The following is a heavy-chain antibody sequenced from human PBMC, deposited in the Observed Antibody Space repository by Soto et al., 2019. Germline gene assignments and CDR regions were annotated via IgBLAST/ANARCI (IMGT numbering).Heavy chain of an antibody. J-gene: IGHJ3*01. CDR1: GGSFRREA. CDR3: ARGHEFGGNSDALDV. CDR2: ILPFFGTA. D-gene: IGHD2-15*01. V-gene: IGHV1-69*12. Sequence: QVQLVQSGAEVKKPGSSVKVSCKASGGSFRREAINWVRQAPGQGPEWMGGILPFFGTADYAQKFQGRVTPTADVSTTTVYMELGSLRFEDTAVYYCARGHEFGGNSDALDVWGQGTMVIVSS.